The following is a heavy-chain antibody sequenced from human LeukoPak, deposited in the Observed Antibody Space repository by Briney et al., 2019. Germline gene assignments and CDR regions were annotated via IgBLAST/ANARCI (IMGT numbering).Heavy chain of an antibody. D-gene: IGHD2-15*01. CDR1: GFSLSGYW. J-gene: IGHJ5*02. CDR2: NNGDGSTT. Sequence: RGSLRLSCVASGFSLSGYWMYWVRQAPGKGLMYISRNNGDGSTTNYADVVKGRFTMSRDNVKNTLYLQMNSLRVEDTAVYYCARDPRNVGLAPWGQGTLVTVSS. V-gene: IGHV3-74*01. CDR3: ARDPRNVGLAP.